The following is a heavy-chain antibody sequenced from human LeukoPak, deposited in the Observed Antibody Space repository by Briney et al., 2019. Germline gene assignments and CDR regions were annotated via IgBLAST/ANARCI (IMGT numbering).Heavy chain of an antibody. D-gene: IGHD2-2*01. CDR3: ASLPAAENYFDY. V-gene: IGHV4-34*01. Sequence: SETLSLTRAVYGGSFSGYYWSWIRQPPGKGLEWIGEINHSGSTNYNPSLKSRVTISVDTSKNQFSLKLSSVTAAGTAVYYCASLPAAENYFDYWGQGTLVTVSS. CDR2: INHSGST. J-gene: IGHJ4*02. CDR1: GGSFSGYY.